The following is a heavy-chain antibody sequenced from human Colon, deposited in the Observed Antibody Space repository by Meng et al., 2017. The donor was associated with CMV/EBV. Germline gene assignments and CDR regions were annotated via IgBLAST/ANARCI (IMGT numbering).Heavy chain of an antibody. CDR2: INIYNGNT. J-gene: IGHJ4*02. D-gene: IGHD3-9*01. V-gene: IGHV1-18*01. CDR1: GYTFTNNG. CDR3: ARDQYYDILTGNFDY. Sequence: ASVKVSCKASGYTFTNNGISWVRQAPGQGLEWMGWINIYNGNTKYQGRLQDRVTTTRDTSTNTAYMELRSLTFDDTAVYFCARDQYYDILTGNFDYWGQGTLVTVSS.